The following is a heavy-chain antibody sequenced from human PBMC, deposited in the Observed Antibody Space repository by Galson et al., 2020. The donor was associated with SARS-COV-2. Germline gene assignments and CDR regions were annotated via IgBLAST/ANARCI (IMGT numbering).Heavy chain of an antibody. V-gene: IGHV1-8*01. CDR3: ARGPIYSSSWYSSNYYYGMDV. J-gene: IGHJ6*02. CDR1: GYTFTSYD. CDR2: MNPNSGNT. Sequence: ASVKVSCKASGYTFTSYDINWVRQATGQGLEWMGWMNPNSGNTGYAQKFQGRVTMTRNTSISTAYMELSSLRSEDTAVYYCARGPIYSSSWYSSNYYYGMDVWGQGTTVTVSS. D-gene: IGHD6-13*01.